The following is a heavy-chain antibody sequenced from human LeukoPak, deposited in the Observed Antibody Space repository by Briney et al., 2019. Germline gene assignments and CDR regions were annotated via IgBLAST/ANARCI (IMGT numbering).Heavy chain of an antibody. CDR2: INPNSGGT. CDR3: ARGFLVIQLWLNPFDP. D-gene: IGHD5-18*01. CDR1: GYTFTGYY. V-gene: IGHV1-2*02. J-gene: IGHJ5*02. Sequence: ASVKVSCKASGYTFTGYYMHWVRQAPGQGLEWMGWINPNSGGTNYAQKFQGRVTMTRDTSISTAYMELSRLRSDDTAVYYCARGFLVIQLWLNPFDPWGQGTLVTVSS.